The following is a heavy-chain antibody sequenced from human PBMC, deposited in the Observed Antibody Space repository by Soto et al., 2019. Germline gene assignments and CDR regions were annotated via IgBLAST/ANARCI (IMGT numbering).Heavy chain of an antibody. V-gene: IGHV3-30*18. D-gene: IGHD3-22*01. CDR2: ISYDGSNK. Sequence: GGSLRLSCAASGFTFSSYGMHWVRQAPGKGLEWVAVISYDGSNKYYADSVKGRFTISRDNSMNTLYLQMNSLRAEDTAVYYCAKGKERDYYDSSGPLWGQGTLVTVSS. CDR1: GFTFSSYG. J-gene: IGHJ4*02. CDR3: AKGKERDYYDSSGPL.